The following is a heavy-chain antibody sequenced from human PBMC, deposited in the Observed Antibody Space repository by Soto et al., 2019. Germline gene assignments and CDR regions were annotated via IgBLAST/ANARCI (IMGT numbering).Heavy chain of an antibody. CDR3: ARVYIGRAFDY. V-gene: IGHV3-7*01. CDR2: IKQDGSEK. CDR1: GFTFSGHW. J-gene: IGHJ4*02. D-gene: IGHD1-26*01. Sequence: PGESLKISCAGSGFTFSGHWISWLRQAPGKGLEWVANIKQDGSEKYYVDSVRGRFTISRDNAKNSLYLQMDSLRAEDTAVYYCARVYIGRAFDYWGQGTLVTAPQ.